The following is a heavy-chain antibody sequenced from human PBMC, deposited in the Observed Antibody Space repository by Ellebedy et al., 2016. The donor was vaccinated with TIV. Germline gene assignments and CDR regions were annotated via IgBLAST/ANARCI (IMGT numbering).Heavy chain of an antibody. J-gene: IGHJ5*02. V-gene: IGHV1-69*13. CDR1: GGTFSSYA. CDR3: ATEDWELLPA. CDR2: IIPIFGTA. D-gene: IGHD1-26*01. Sequence: SVKVSXXASGGTFSSYAISWVRQAPGQGLEWMGGIIPIFGTANYAQKFQGRVTITADESTSTAYMELSSLRSEDTAVYYCATEDWELLPAWGQGTLVTVSS.